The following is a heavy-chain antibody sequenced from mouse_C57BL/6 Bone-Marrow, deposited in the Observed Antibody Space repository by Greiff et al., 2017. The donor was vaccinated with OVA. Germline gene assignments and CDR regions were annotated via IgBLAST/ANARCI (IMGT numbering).Heavy chain of an antibody. V-gene: IGHV5-6*01. J-gene: IGHJ2*01. D-gene: IGHD1-1*01. CDR1: GFTFSSYG. CDR3: ASQDYYYGSSYGY. CDR2: ISSGGSYT. Sequence: EVKVVESGGDLVKPGGSLKLSCAASGFTFSSYGMSWVRQTPDKRLEWVATISSGGSYTYYPDSVKGRFTISRDNAKNTLYLQMSSLKSEDTAMDYCASQDYYYGSSYGYWGQGTTLTVSS.